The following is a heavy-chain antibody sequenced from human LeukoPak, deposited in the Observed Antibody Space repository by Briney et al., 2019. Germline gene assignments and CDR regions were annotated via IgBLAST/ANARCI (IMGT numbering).Heavy chain of an antibody. J-gene: IGHJ4*02. CDR2: IKEDGSEK. CDR3: ARDWSPGY. Sequence: PGRSLRLSCAASGFTFSSYGMHWVRQAPGKGLEWVANIKEDGSEKYYVDSVKGRFTISRDNAKNSLYLQMNSLRGEDTAVYYCARDWSPGYWGQGTLVTVSS. V-gene: IGHV3-7*05. CDR1: GFTFSSYG.